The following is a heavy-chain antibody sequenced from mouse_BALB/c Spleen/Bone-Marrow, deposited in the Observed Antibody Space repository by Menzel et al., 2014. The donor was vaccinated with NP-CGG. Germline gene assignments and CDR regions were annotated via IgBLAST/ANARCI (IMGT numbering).Heavy chain of an antibody. Sequence: VKLVESGAELARPGASVKLSCKAAGYTFTSYWMQWVKQRPGQGLEWIGAIYPGDGDTRYSQKFKEKATFTADKSSSTAYIQLSRLASEDSEVDLCERRGSDYDNAMDYWGQGTSVIVSS. D-gene: IGHD2-4*01. CDR2: IYPGDGDT. V-gene: IGHV1-87*01. J-gene: IGHJ4*01. CDR3: ERRGSDYDNAMDY. CDR1: GYTFTSYW.